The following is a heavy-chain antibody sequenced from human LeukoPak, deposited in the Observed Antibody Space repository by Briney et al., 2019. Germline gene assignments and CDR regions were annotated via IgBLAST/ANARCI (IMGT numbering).Heavy chain of an antibody. D-gene: IGHD6-13*01. V-gene: IGHV3-7*03. CDR3: ARKGIASPTADFDY. J-gene: IGHJ4*02. CDR1: EFTFSSYW. Sequence: GGSLRLSCAASEFTFSSYWMSWVRQAPGKGLEWVANIKQDGSEKYYVDSVKGRFTISRDNAKNSLYLQMNSLRAEDTALYYCARKGIASPTADFDYWGQGTLATVSS. CDR2: IKQDGSEK.